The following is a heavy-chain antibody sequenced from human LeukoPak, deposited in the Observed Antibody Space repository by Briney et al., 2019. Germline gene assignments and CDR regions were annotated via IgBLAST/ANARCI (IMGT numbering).Heavy chain of an antibody. CDR2: IFYSGST. V-gene: IGHV4-39*01. Sequence: PETLSLTCTVSGVSFSSTSYYWGWIRQPPGKGLEWIGSIFYSGSTYYNPSLNSRVTMSVDTSKKQLSLELSSVTAADTAVYYCARQRVVVLPGAIIPFFDYWGQGTLVTVSS. CDR1: GVSFSSTSYY. J-gene: IGHJ4*02. CDR3: ARQRVVVLPGAIIPFFDY. D-gene: IGHD2-2*01.